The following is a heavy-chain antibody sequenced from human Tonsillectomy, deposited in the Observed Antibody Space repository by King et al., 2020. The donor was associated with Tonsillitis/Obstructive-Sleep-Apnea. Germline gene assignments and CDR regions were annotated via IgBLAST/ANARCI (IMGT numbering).Heavy chain of an antibody. J-gene: IGHJ4*02. CDR1: GGSISSGGYY. V-gene: IGHV4-31*03. Sequence: QLQESGPGLVKPSQTLSLTCTVSGGSISSGGYYWSWIRQHPGKGLEWIGYIYYSGSTYYNPSLKSRVTISVDTSKNQFYLKLNSVTAADTAVYYCAREGYSSGRTIDYWGQGTLVTVSS. D-gene: IGHD5-18*01. CDR3: AREGYSSGRTIDY. CDR2: IYYSGST.